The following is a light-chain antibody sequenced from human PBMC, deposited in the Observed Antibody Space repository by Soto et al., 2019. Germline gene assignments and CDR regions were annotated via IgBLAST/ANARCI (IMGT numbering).Light chain of an antibody. V-gene: IGKV3-20*01. CDR1: QSVSSSY. CDR3: QQYGSSRTWT. Sequence: EIVLTQSPGTLSLSPGGRATLSCRASQSVSSSYLAWYQQKPGQAPRRLIYGAASRSTGSPDRFSGGGSGTDVTLTTSRLEAEDVAVYYCQQYGSSRTWTFGQGTKVDIK. J-gene: IGKJ1*01. CDR2: GAA.